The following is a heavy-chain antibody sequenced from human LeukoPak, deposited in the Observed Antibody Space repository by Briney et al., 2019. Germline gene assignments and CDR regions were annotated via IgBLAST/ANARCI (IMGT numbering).Heavy chain of an antibody. V-gene: IGHV4-61*02. Sequence: SETLSLTCTVSGGSISSGSYYWSWIRQPAGKGLEWIGRIYTSGSTNYNPSLRSRVTISVDTSKNQFSLKLSSVSAADTAVYYCARRGYGDYGFDPWGQGILVTVSS. D-gene: IGHD4-17*01. CDR1: GGSISSGSYY. CDR3: ARRGYGDYGFDP. J-gene: IGHJ5*02. CDR2: IYTSGST.